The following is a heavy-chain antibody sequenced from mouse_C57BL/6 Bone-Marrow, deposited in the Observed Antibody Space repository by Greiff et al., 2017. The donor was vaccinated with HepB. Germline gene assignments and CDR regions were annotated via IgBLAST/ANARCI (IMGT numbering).Heavy chain of an antibody. CDR1: GFTFSDYG. CDR3: ARSGDY. J-gene: IGHJ2*01. CDR2: ISSGSSTI. V-gene: IGHV5-17*01. Sequence: EVKLVESGGGLVKPGGSLKLSCAASGFTFSDYGMHWVRQAPEKGLEWVAYISSGSSTIYYAYTVKGRFTISRDNAKNTLFLQMTSLRSEDTAMYYCARSGDYWGQGTTLTVSS.